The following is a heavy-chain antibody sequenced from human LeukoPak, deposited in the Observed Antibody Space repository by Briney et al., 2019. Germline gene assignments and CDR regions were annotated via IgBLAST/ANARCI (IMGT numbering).Heavy chain of an antibody. V-gene: IGHV3-30*02. Sequence: PGGSLRLSCAASGFTFSSYWMNWVRQAPGKGLEWVAFIRYDGSNKYYADSVKGRFTISRDNSKNTLYLQMNSLRAEDTAVYYCAKDSRSGSYPDWYFDLWGRGTLVTVSS. D-gene: IGHD1-26*01. CDR2: IRYDGSNK. J-gene: IGHJ2*01. CDR1: GFTFSSYW. CDR3: AKDSRSGSYPDWYFDL.